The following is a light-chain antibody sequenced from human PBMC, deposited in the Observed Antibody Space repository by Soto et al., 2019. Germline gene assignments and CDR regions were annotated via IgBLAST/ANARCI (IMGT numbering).Light chain of an antibody. V-gene: IGKV3-15*01. Sequence: IVLTQSPATPSVSPGEMATLSCRASQSVSSNLAWYQQKPGQAPRLLIYGASTRATGIPARFSGSGSGTEFTLTISSLQSEDFAVYYCQQYNNWPLTFGGGTKVDI. CDR3: QQYNNWPLT. J-gene: IGKJ4*01. CDR2: GAS. CDR1: QSVSSN.